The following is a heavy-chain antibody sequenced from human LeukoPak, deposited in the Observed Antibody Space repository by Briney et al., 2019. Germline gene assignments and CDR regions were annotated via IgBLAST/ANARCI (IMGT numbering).Heavy chain of an antibody. D-gene: IGHD4-23*01. CDR2: VFSSGGT. CDR1: NGSINYYY. CDR3: ARGKELLRWPKSVDY. Sequence: PSETLSLTCSVSNGSINYYYWTWIRQPAGKGLEWIGRVFSSGGTYYNPSLKSRVTMSVDTSKNRFSLQLSSVTAADTAVYYCARGKELLRWPKSVDYWGQGTLVTVSS. V-gene: IGHV4-4*07. J-gene: IGHJ4*02.